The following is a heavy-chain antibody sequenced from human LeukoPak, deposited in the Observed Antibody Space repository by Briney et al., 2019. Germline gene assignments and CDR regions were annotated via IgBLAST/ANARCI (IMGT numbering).Heavy chain of an antibody. CDR2: VFTRGTT. Sequence: SETLSLTCAVYGVSFSGYYWNWIRQPAGKRLEWLGHVFTRGTTNYNASLEGRLTISLDTARNQFSLYLSSVTAADTAMYFCARSSLAVYFGYWGQGTLVTASS. CDR1: GVSFSGYY. J-gene: IGHJ4*02. CDR3: ARSSLAVYFGY. D-gene: IGHD6-19*01. V-gene: IGHV4-59*10.